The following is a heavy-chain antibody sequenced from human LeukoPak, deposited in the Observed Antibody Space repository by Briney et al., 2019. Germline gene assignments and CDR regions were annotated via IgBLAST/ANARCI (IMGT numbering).Heavy chain of an antibody. CDR2: FGFTGTYI. D-gene: IGHD2-2*01. J-gene: IGHJ5*02. CDR1: GSPLSSKT. V-gene: IGHV3-21*01. Sequence: PGGPLNLPFEAPGSPLSSKTITWPPQPQGRGREWVSSFGFTGTYIHYADSVRGRFTISRDNAKNSLYLQMNSLRAEDTAVYYCARDLGGLPVAIPSWLDPWGQGTLVTVSS. CDR3: ARDLGGLPVAIPSWLDP.